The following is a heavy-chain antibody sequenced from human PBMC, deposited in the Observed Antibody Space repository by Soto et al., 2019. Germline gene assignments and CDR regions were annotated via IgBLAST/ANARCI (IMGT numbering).Heavy chain of an antibody. CDR2: IDPSGGIT. CDR1: GYTFTKFH. D-gene: IGHD3-3*01. CDR3: ARDLHYDFWSGYSGAFDI. Sequence: GASVKVSCKASGYTFTKFHIHWVRQAPGQGLEWMGMIDPSGGITRDAQRFQGRITMTSDTSTSSVYMELRGLTSEDTAVYYCARDLHYDFWSGYSGAFDIWGQGTMVTVSS. V-gene: IGHV1-46*01. J-gene: IGHJ3*02.